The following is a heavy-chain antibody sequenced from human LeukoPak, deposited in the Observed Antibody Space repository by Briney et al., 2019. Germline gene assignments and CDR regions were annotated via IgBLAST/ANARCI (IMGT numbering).Heavy chain of an antibody. D-gene: IGHD1-26*01. CDR1: EFTFGPYT. Sequence: GGSLRLSCAASEFTFGPYTMNWVRQAPGKGLEWVSYISSSSDTIYYADSVKGRFTISRDNAKNSLYLQMNSLRAEDTAVYYCASGMRVGPNIWGQGTLVTVSS. V-gene: IGHV3-48*04. J-gene: IGHJ4*02. CDR2: ISSSSDTI. CDR3: ASGMRVGPNI.